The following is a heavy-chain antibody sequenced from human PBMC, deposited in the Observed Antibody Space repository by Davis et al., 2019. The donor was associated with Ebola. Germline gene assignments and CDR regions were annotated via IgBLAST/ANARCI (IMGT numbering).Heavy chain of an antibody. J-gene: IGHJ5*02. CDR2: INPSGGST. V-gene: IGHV1-46*01. Sequence: ASVKVSCKASGYTFTSYYMHWVRQAPGQGLKWMGIINPSGGSTSYAQKFQGRVTITRDTSASTAYMELSSLRSEDTAVYYCARDGCSSTSCISKYNWFDPWGQGTLVTVSS. CDR1: GYTFTSYY. CDR3: ARDGCSSTSCISKYNWFDP. D-gene: IGHD2-2*01.